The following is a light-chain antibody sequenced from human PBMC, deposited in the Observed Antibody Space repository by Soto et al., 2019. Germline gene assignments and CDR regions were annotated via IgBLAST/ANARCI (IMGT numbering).Light chain of an antibody. CDR1: SNDVGNYNY. CDR3: SSYSGTNNLLI. Sequence: QSALTQPPSASGSPGQSVTISCTGTSNDVGNYNYVSWYQRHPGKAPKVLISEVSKRPSGVPDRFSGSKSGNMASLTVSGLQAEDEADYYCSSYSGTNNLLIFGGGTKVTVL. J-gene: IGLJ2*01. V-gene: IGLV2-8*01. CDR2: EVS.